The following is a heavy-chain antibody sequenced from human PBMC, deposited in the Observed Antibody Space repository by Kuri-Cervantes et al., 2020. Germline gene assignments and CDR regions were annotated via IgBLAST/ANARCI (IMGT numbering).Heavy chain of an antibody. J-gene: IGHJ4*02. Sequence: GESLKISCAASGFTFSDHYMDWVRQAPGKGLEWVGRVRNKANSYTTEYAASVKGRFTISRDDSKNSVYLQMNSPETEDTAVYYCPRVDCSGGSCYIYWGQGSLVTVSS. CDR1: GFTFSDHY. CDR3: PRVDCSGGSCYIY. V-gene: IGHV3-72*01. CDR2: VRNKANSYTT. D-gene: IGHD2-15*01.